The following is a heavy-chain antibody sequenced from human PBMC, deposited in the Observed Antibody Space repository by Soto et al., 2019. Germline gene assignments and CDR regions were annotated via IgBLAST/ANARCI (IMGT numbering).Heavy chain of an antibody. CDR3: VRDVGARHYYGMDV. J-gene: IGHJ6*02. CDR2: ISAYNGNT. Sequence: GASVKVSCKASGYTFTSYGISWVRQAPGQGLEWMGWISAYNGNTNYAEKLQGRVTMTTDTSTSTAYMELRSLRSEDTAVYYCVRDVGARHYYGMDVWGQGTTVTVSS. D-gene: IGHD1-26*01. CDR1: GYTFTSYG. V-gene: IGHV1-18*01.